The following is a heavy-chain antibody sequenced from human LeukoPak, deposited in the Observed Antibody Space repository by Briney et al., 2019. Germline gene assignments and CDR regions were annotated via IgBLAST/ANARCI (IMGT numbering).Heavy chain of an antibody. CDR3: ARASPYYYGMDV. Sequence: ASVKVSCKASGYTFTSYDINWVRQATGQGLEWMGWMNPNSGNTGYAQKFQGRVTITRNTSISTAYMELSSLRSEDTAVYYCARASPYYYGMDVWGQGTTVTVSS. CDR1: GYTFTSYD. V-gene: IGHV1-8*03. J-gene: IGHJ6*02. CDR2: MNPNSGNT.